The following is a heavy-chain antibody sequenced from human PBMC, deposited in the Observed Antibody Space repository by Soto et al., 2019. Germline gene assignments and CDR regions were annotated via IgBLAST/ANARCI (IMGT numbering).Heavy chain of an antibody. V-gene: IGHV3-30*18. CDR2: ISYDGSNK. Sequence: QVQLVESGGGVVQPGTSLRLSCAASGFTFSSYGMHWVRQAPGKGLEWVALISYDGSNKNYEDSVKGRFSISRDNSKNTLYLQMNSLRAEDTAVYNCAKAISPYCSTTSCPPAAYYLFDGMDVWGQGTTVTVSS. CDR3: AKAISPYCSTTSCPPAAYYLFDGMDV. D-gene: IGHD2-2*01. J-gene: IGHJ6*02. CDR1: GFTFSSYG.